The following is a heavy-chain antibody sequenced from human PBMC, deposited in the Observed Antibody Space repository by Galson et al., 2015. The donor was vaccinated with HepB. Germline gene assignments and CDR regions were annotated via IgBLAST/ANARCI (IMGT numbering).Heavy chain of an antibody. Sequence: PALVKPTQTLTLTCTCSGFSVTNNGVAVAWIRQPPGKALEWLTTIYWDDTKTFSPSLESRLTFTIDSSKNQVVLTLANVDPVDTATYFCAYSQTTVTSAFDIWGPGTMVTVS. CDR2: IYWDDTK. D-gene: IGHD4-11*01. CDR3: AYSQTTVTSAFDI. J-gene: IGHJ3*02. V-gene: IGHV2-5*02. CDR1: GFSVTNNGVA.